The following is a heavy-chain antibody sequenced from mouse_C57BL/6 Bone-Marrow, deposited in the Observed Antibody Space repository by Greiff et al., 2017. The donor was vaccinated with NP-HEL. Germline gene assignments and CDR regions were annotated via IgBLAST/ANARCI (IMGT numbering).Heavy chain of an antibody. V-gene: IGHV1-9*01. CDR3: ARYPVVAPMNYAMDY. CDR2: ILPGSGST. J-gene: IGHJ4*01. Sequence: VKLQESGAELMKPGASVKLSCKATGYTFTGYWLEWVKQRPGHGLEWIGEILPGSGSTNYNEKFKGKATFTADTSSNTAYMQLSSLTTEDSAIDDCARYPVVAPMNYAMDYWGQGTSVTVSS. CDR1: GYTFTGYW. D-gene: IGHD1-1*01.